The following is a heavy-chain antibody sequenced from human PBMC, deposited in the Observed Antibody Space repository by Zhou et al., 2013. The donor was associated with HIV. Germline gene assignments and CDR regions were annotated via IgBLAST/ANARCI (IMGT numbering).Heavy chain of an antibody. D-gene: IGHD3-16*02. CDR3: ARRGGAYVGRFGGVLVRGWDV. CDR1: GGSFSGSF. Sequence: QVQLQQWGAGLLKPSETLSLTCAVYGGSFSGSFWSWIRQPPGKGLEWIGEITQSGSSDYNPSLKSRVTISVDTSKNQFSLKLTSVTAADTAMYYCARRGGAYVGRFGGVLVRGWDVWGQGDHGHRLL. V-gene: IGHV4-34*01. J-gene: IGHJ6*02. CDR2: ITQSGSS.